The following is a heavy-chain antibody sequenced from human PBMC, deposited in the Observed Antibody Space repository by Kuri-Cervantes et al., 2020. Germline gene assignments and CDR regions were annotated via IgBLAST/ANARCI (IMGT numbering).Heavy chain of an antibody. J-gene: IGHJ4*02. CDR1: AFTFSSYW. CDR3: ARDRTMVRGAPGY. CDR2: INQDGGEK. Sequence: GESLKISCAASAFTFSSYWMTWVRQAPGKGLEWVANINQDGGEKHYVDSVKGRFTISRDNTKKSLYLQMNSLRAEDTAVYYCARDRTMVRGAPGYWGQGTLVTVSS. V-gene: IGHV3-7*01. D-gene: IGHD3-10*01.